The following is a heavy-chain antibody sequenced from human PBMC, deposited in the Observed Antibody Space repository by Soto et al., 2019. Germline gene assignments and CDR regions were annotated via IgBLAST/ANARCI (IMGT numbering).Heavy chain of an antibody. J-gene: IGHJ4*02. CDR3: AREAFIGTVSLGY. V-gene: IGHV1-18*01. D-gene: IGHD4-4*01. Sequence: QVQLVQSESEVRKPGASVKVSCRASGYTFTSYGISWVRQAPGQGLEWMGWISAYNGNTNYAQRLQGRVTMTTDTSTNTAYMELRSLKSDDTAVYYCAREAFIGTVSLGYWGQGTRVIVSS. CDR2: ISAYNGNT. CDR1: GYTFTSYG.